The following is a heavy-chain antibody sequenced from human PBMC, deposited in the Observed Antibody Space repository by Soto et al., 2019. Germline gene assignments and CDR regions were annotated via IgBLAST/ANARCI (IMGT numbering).Heavy chain of an antibody. CDR1: GYTFTSYG. D-gene: IGHD2-8*01. CDR2: ISAYNGNT. J-gene: IGHJ6*02. Sequence: WASVKVSCKASGYTFTSYGISWVRQAPGQGLEWMGWISAYNGNTNYAQKLQGRVTMTTDTSTSTAYMELRSLRSDDTAVYYCARLEVYVDHYYYYYGMDVWGQGTTVTVSS. CDR3: ARLEVYVDHYYYYYGMDV. V-gene: IGHV1-18*04.